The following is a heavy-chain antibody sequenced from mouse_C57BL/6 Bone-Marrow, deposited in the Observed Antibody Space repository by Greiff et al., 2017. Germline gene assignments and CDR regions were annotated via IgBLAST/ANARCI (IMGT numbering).Heavy chain of an antibody. D-gene: IGHD2-12*01. CDR2: ISNGGGST. Sequence: DVKLVESGGGLVQPGGSLKLSCAASGFTFSDYYMYWVRQTPEKGLEWVAYISNGGGSTYYPDTVKGRFTISRDNAKNTLYLQMSGLRSETTAMYYCERRNSESGYAIADWSQGPSLTVSS. V-gene: IGHV5-12*01. CDR1: GFTFSDYY. CDR3: ERRNSESGYAIAD. J-gene: IGHJ4*01.